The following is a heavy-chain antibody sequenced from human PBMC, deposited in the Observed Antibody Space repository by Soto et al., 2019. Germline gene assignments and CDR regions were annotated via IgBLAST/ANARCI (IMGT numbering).Heavy chain of an antibody. V-gene: IGHV3-23*01. CDR3: AKVRDGYNYVQLDY. Sequence: GGSLRLSCAASGFTFSSYAMSWVRQAPGKGLEWVSAISGSGGSTYYVDSVKGRFTISRANSMNTLYLPMNRLRAEDTAVYYCAKVRDGYNYVQLDYWGQGTLVTVSS. D-gene: IGHD5-12*01. CDR2: ISGSGGST. J-gene: IGHJ4*02. CDR1: GFTFSSYA.